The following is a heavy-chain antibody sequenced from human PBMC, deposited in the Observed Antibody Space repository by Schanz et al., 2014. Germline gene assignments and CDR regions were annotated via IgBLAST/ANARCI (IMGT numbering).Heavy chain of an antibody. V-gene: IGHV7-4-1*02. CDR2: INTNTGNP. D-gene: IGHD7-27*01. Sequence: QVQLVQSGSELTRPGASVKVSCKASGYNFTTYTMNWVRQAPGQGLEWMGWINTNTGNPTYAQGFTGRFVFSLDTSVSTEYLQTSFLKAHDTAVFFCARGEANWGQYWGQGTLVTVSS. J-gene: IGHJ4*02. CDR1: GYNFTTYT. CDR3: ARGEANWGQY.